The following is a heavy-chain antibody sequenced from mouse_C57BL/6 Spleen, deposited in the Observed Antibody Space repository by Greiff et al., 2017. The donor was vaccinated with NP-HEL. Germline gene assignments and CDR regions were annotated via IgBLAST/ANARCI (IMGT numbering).Heavy chain of an antibody. Sequence: EVQLQQSGPELVKPGASVKISCKASGYTFTDYYMNWVKQSHGKSLEWIGDINPNNGGTSYNQKFKGKATLTVDKSSSTAYMELRSLTSEDSAVYYGAKDSSGYRDWGQGTTLTVSS. CDR2: INPNNGGT. CDR3: AKDSSGYRD. V-gene: IGHV1-26*01. D-gene: IGHD3-2*02. J-gene: IGHJ2*01. CDR1: GYTFTDYY.